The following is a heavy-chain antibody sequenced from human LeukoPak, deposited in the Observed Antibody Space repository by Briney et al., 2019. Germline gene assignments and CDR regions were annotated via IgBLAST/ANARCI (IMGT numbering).Heavy chain of an antibody. J-gene: IGHJ3*02. CDR3: ARLPEPVWSGTQSDAFDI. D-gene: IGHD3-3*01. V-gene: IGHV1-69*13. CDR2: IIPIIGTA. Sequence: SVKVSCKAFGGTFSSYAISWVRQAPGQGLEWMGGIIPIIGTANYAQKFQGRVTITADESTSTAYKELSSLRSEDTAVYYCARLPEPVWSGTQSDAFDIWGQGTMVTVSS. CDR1: GGTFSSYA.